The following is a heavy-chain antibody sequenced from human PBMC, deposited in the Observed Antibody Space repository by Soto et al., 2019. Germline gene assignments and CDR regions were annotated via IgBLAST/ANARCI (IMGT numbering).Heavy chain of an antibody. CDR1: GYTLTELS. V-gene: IGHV1-24*01. CDR3: ATELVSSSWYWHYGMDV. J-gene: IGHJ6*02. CDR2: FDPEDGET. Sequence: SVKVSCKVSGYTLTELSMHWVRQAPGKGLEWMGGFDPEDGETIYAQKFQGRVTMTEDTSTDTAYMELSSLRSEDTAVYYCATELVSSSWYWHYGMDVWGQGTTVTVSS. D-gene: IGHD6-13*01.